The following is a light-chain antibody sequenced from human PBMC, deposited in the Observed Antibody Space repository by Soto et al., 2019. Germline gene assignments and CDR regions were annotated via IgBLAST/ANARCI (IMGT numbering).Light chain of an antibody. J-gene: IGKJ2*01. CDR1: QGLVYSDGNTY. CDR2: KVS. Sequence: DVVMTQSPLSLPVTLGQPASISCRSSQGLVYSDGNTYLNWFRQRPGQPPKPLIYKVSTRDSGVQYRFGGSGGGTDFTLKINRLEAEYVGVYYCVQATHWPYTFGQGTTLEI. CDR3: VQATHWPYT. V-gene: IGKV2-30*01.